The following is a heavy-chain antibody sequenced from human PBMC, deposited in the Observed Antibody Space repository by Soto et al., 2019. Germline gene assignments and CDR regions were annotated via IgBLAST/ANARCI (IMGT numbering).Heavy chain of an antibody. CDR1: GFTFSNAW. D-gene: IGHD3-22*01. CDR2: IKSKTDGGTT. J-gene: IGHJ4*02. Sequence: EVQLVESGGGLVKPGGSLRLSCAASGFTFSNAWMSWVRQAPGKGLEWVGRIKSKTDGGTTDYAAPVKGRFTISRDDSKNTLYLQMNSLKTEDTAVYYCTTKTLRWATMIVVVTMEYWGQGTLVTVSS. V-gene: IGHV3-15*01. CDR3: TTKTLRWATMIVVVTMEY.